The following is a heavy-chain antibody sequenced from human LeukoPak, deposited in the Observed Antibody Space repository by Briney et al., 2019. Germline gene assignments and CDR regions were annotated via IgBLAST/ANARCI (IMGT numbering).Heavy chain of an antibody. CDR1: GYSFTSYW. Sequence: GESLKISCKGSGYSFTSYWIGWVRQMPGKGLEWMGIIYPGDSDTRYSPSFQGQVTISADKSISTAYPQWSSLKASDTAMYYCASGRDGYPKGDYFDYWGQGNLVTVSS. CDR2: IYPGDSDT. V-gene: IGHV5-51*01. D-gene: IGHD5-24*01. J-gene: IGHJ4*02. CDR3: ASGRDGYPKGDYFDY.